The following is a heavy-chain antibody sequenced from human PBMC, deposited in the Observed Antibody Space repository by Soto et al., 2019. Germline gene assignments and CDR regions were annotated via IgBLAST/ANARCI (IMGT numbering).Heavy chain of an antibody. CDR3: VAGQYYFDY. Sequence: QVQLVESGGGVVQPGRSLRLSCAASGFPFTSYGMHWVREGPGKGLEWVAVISYDGSNKFYADSVKGRFTISRDNSKNTLYLQMNSLRPGDTALYYCVAGQYYFDYRGQGTLVIVSS. CDR1: GFPFTSYG. J-gene: IGHJ4*02. CDR2: ISYDGSNK. V-gene: IGHV3-30*03.